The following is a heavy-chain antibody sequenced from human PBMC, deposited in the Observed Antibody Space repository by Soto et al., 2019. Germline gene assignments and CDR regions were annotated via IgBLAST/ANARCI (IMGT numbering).Heavy chain of an antibody. CDR3: ARGPRSCSYTSCYTIDY. V-gene: IGHV3-30*03. J-gene: IGHJ4*02. CDR2: ISYGGANN. D-gene: IGHD2-2*02. CDR1: GFTFNSHV. Sequence: QVQLVESGGGVVQPGRSLGLTCAVSGFTFNSHVMHWVRQAPGKGLEWLAVISYGGANNYYADSVKGRFTISRDNSQNTLFLQMNSLRPEDTAVYYCARGPRSCSYTSCYTIDYWGQGTLVTVSS.